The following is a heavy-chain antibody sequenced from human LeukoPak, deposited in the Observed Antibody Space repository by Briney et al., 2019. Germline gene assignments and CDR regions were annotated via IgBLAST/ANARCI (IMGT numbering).Heavy chain of an antibody. CDR1: GGTFSSYA. Sequence: SVTVSCKASGGTFSSYAISWVRQAPGQGLEWMGGIIPIFGTANYAQEFQGRVTITTDESTSTAYMELSSLRSEDTAVYYCARLASGSYAKDYWGQGTLVTVSS. D-gene: IGHD1-26*01. CDR3: ARLASGSYAKDY. V-gene: IGHV1-69*05. CDR2: IIPIFGTA. J-gene: IGHJ4*02.